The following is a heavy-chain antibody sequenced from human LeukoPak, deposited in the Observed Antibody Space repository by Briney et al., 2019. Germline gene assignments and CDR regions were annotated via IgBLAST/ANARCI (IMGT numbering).Heavy chain of an antibody. CDR1: GYSFTSYW. J-gene: IGHJ4*02. D-gene: IGHD3-22*01. Sequence: KDGESLKISCKGSGYSFTSYWVGWVRQMPGKGLEWMGIIYPGDSDTRYSPSFQGQVTISADKSISTAYLQWSSLKASDTAMYYCARHVRYYDSSGYPDYWGQGTLVTVSS. V-gene: IGHV5-51*01. CDR2: IYPGDSDT. CDR3: ARHVRYYDSSGYPDY.